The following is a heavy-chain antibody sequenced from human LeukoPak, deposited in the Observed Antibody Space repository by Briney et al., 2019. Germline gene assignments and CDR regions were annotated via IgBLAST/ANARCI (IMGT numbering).Heavy chain of an antibody. Sequence: GASVKVSCKASGGTFSSYAISWVRQAPGQGLKWMGRIIPIFGIANYAQKFQGRVTITADKSTSTAYMELSSLRSEDTAVYYCARGGSGSYYTSFDYWGQGTLVTVSS. CDR3: ARGGSGSYYTSFDY. V-gene: IGHV1-69*04. CDR2: IIPIFGIA. J-gene: IGHJ4*02. CDR1: GGTFSSYA. D-gene: IGHD3-10*01.